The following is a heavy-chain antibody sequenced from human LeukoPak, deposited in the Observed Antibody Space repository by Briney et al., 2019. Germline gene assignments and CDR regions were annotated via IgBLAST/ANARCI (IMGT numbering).Heavy chain of an antibody. CDR2: INHSGST. D-gene: IGHD6-13*01. J-gene: IGHJ6*03. Sequence: SETLSLTCAVYGGSFSGYYWSWIRQPPGKGLEWIGEINHSGSTNYNPSLKSRVTISVDTSKNQFSLKLSSVTAADTAVYYCARLAAAAGADYYYYMDVWGKGTTVTISS. CDR1: GGSFSGYY. V-gene: IGHV4-34*01. CDR3: ARLAAAAGADYYYYMDV.